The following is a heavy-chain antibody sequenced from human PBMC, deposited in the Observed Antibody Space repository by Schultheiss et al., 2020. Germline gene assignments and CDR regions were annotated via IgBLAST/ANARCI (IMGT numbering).Heavy chain of an antibody. V-gene: IGHV1-8*01. J-gene: IGHJ4*02. CDR3: ARHKSIAAPEEHRKRGFRFDY. CDR1: GYTLTELP. Sequence: ASVKGSCKVSGYTLTELPMHWVRQATGQGLEWMGWMNPNSGNTGYAQKFQGRVTMTRNTSISTAYMELSSLRSEDTAVYYCARHKSIAAPEEHRKRGFRFDYWGKGTLVTVPS. CDR2: MNPNSGNT. D-gene: IGHD6-6*01.